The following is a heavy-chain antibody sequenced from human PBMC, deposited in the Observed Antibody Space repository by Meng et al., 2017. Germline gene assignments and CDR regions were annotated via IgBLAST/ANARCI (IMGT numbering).Heavy chain of an antibody. V-gene: IGHV1-8*01. Sequence: ASVKVSCKASGYTFTSYDINWLRQATGQGLEWMGWMNPNSGNTGYAQKFQGRVTMTRNTSISTAYMELSSLRSEDTAVYYCARGNQYGNWFDPWGQGNLVTVSS. CDR1: GYTFTSYD. J-gene: IGHJ5*02. CDR3: ARGNQYGNWFDP. CDR2: MNPNSGNT. D-gene: IGHD4-17*01.